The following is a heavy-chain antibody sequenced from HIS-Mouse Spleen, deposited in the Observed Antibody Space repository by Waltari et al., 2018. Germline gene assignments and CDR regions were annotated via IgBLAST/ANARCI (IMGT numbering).Heavy chain of an antibody. J-gene: IGHJ2*01. CDR1: GGSISSLSYY. Sequence: QLQLQESGPGLVKPSETLSLTCTAAGGSISSLSYYWGGIRQPPGKGLEWIGSIYSSGSTYYNPSLKSRVTISVDTSKNQFSLKLSSVTAADTAVYYCAREIPYSSSWYDWYFDLWGRGTLVTVSS. D-gene: IGHD6-13*01. CDR2: IYSSGST. CDR3: AREIPYSSSWYDWYFDL. V-gene: IGHV4-39*07.